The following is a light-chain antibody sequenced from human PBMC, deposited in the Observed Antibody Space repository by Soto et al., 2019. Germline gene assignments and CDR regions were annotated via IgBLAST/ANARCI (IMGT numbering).Light chain of an antibody. CDR1: RSDVGGYNY. V-gene: IGLV2-14*01. J-gene: IGLJ1*01. Sequence: SALTQPASVSGSPGQSITISGTGTRSDVGGYNYVSWYQQHPGKAPKLMIYEVSTRPSGVSNRFSGSKSGNTASLTISGLQADDEADYYCSSYTSSSPPYVFATGTKLTVL. CDR2: EVS. CDR3: SSYTSSSPPYV.